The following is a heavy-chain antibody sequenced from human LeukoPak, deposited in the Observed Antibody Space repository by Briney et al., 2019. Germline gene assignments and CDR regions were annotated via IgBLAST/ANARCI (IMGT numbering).Heavy chain of an antibody. J-gene: IGHJ5*02. CDR3: ARIRCGHSDDICYNH. CDR2: VSPGGYA. Sequence: SETLSLTCAVSGVSLSAYYWSWIRQPPGKGLEWIGEVSPGGYAKYNPSPKRRGTISVETSENQLSLRVTSVTAADTAMYYCARIRCGHSDDICYNHWAQGTLVTVSS. D-gene: IGHD2-21*01. CDR1: GVSLSAYY. V-gene: IGHV4-34*01.